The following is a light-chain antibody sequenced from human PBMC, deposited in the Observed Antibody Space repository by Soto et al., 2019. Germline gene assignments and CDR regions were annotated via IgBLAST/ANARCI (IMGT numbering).Light chain of an antibody. Sequence: TXTXRASQSISSYLNWYQQKPGKAPKLLIYAASILQSGVPSRFSGSGSGTDFTLTISSLQPEDFATYYCQQSYSTPPMYTFGQGTKLEIK. CDR3: QQSYSTPPMYT. CDR1: QSISSY. V-gene: IGKV1-39*01. CDR2: AAS. J-gene: IGKJ2*01.